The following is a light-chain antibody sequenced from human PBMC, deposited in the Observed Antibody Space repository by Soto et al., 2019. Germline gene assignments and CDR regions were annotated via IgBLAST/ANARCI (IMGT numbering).Light chain of an antibody. CDR1: SSDVGGYNF. Sequence: QPALTQPASVSGSPGQPITISCTGTSSDVGGYNFVSWYQQHPGKAPKLMIYEVTSRPSAVSNRFSGFQSGNTASTTVPVLQAEDEADYYCNSYTPISTLVFGTGTTVTVL. CDR2: EVT. J-gene: IGLJ1*01. CDR3: NSYTPISTLV. V-gene: IGLV2-14*03.